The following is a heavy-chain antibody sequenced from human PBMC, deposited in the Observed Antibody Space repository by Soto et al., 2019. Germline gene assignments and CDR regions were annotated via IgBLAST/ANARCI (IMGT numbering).Heavy chain of an antibody. Sequence: PSETLSLTCTVSGDAMSSYYWSWIRQPPGKGLEWIGYIYYSGSTTYNPSLRSRVTMSVDTSKNQFSLRLSSVTAADTAVYYCARAKSNYQTFDHWGQGSQVTVSS. V-gene: IGHV4-59*01. CDR3: ARAKSNYQTFDH. J-gene: IGHJ4*02. CDR2: IYYSGST. CDR1: GDAMSSYY. D-gene: IGHD4-4*01.